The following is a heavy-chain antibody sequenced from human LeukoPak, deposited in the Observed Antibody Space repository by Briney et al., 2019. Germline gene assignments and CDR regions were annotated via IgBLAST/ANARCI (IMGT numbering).Heavy chain of an antibody. D-gene: IGHD4-17*01. CDR3: AMTTVTTPMAY. CDR2: IYPGDSYT. Sequence: GEXXKISFKGSGYSFTSYWIGWVRQMPGKGLEWMGIIYPGDSYTRYTPSFQGQVTISADKSISTAYLQWSSLKASDTAMYYCAMTTVTTPMAYWGQGTLVTVSS. CDR1: GYSFTSYW. J-gene: IGHJ4*02. V-gene: IGHV5-51*01.